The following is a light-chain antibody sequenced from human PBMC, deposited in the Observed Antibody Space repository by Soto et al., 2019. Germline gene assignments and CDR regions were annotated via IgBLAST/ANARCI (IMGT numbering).Light chain of an antibody. V-gene: IGKV3-11*01. Sequence: EIVLTQSPATLSLSPGDGATLSCRASQSVGNYLAWYQQKPGQAPRLLIYDASNGATGIPARFSGSGSGTDFTLTISSLEAEDFAVYYCQQHVSWHTCGRGTKVEIK. CDR1: QSVGNY. J-gene: IGKJ1*01. CDR3: QQHVSWHT. CDR2: DAS.